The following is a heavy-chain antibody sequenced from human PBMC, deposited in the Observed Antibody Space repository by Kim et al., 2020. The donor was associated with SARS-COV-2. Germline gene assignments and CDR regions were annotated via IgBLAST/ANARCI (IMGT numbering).Heavy chain of an antibody. CDR3: ARDFRRDSGYDLIF. CDR2: IIPIFAAT. D-gene: IGHD5-12*01. J-gene: IGHJ4*02. V-gene: IGHV1-69*13. Sequence: SVKVSCKISGGAFSTYAISWVRQAPGQGLEWMGGIIPIFAATNYAQKFQHRLTITADESTSTAFMELSGLTSDDTAIYYCARDFRRDSGYDLIFWGQGT. CDR1: GGAFSTYA.